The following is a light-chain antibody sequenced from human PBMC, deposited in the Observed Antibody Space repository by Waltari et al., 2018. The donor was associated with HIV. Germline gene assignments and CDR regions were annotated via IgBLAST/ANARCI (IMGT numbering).Light chain of an antibody. CDR2: GNT. V-gene: IGLV1-40*01. CDR1: SSNIGAGSD. Sequence: QSVLTQPPSVSGAPGQRVPISCPGSSSNIGAGSDVHWYQQLPGTAPKLPIYGNTNRPSGVPDRFSGSKSGTSASLAITGLLVEDEADYYCQSYDSSLSGYVFGTGTKVTVL. CDR3: QSYDSSLSGYV. J-gene: IGLJ1*01.